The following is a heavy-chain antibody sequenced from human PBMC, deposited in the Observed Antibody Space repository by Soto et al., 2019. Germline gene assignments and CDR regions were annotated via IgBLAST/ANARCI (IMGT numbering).Heavy chain of an antibody. CDR2: TYYRSKWYN. CDR1: GDSVSSDSAA. CDR3: ARVRDCTGGSCPNYYFDY. V-gene: IGHV6-1*01. J-gene: IGHJ4*02. Sequence: SQTLSLTCAISGDSVSSDSAAWNWIRQSPSRGLEWLGRTYYRSKWYNDYAVSVKSRITINPDTSKNQFSLQLNSVTPDDTAVYYCARVRDCTGGSCPNYYFDYWGQGTLVTVSS. D-gene: IGHD2-15*01.